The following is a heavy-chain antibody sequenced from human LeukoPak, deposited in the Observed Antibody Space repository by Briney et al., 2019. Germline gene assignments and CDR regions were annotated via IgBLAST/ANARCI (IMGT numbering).Heavy chain of an antibody. V-gene: IGHV1-69*13. CDR3: ARTSYDYVWGSYRLFDY. D-gene: IGHD3-16*02. CDR2: IIPIFGTA. J-gene: IGHJ4*02. CDR1: GGTFSSYA. Sequence: SVKVSCKASGGTFSSYAISWVRQAPGQGLEWMGGIIPIFGTANYAQKFQGRVTITADESTSTAYMELSSLRSEDTAVYYCARTSYDYVWGSYRLFDYWGQGTLVTVSS.